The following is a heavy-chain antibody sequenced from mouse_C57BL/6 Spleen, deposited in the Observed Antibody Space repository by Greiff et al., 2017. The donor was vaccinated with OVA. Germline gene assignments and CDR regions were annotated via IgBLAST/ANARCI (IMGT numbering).Heavy chain of an antibody. D-gene: IGHD1-1*01. V-gene: IGHV7-3*01. Sequence: EVKLMESGGGLVQPGGSLSLSCAASGFTFTDYYMSWVRQPPGKALEWLGFISNKANGYTTEYSASVKGRFTISRDNSQSILYLQMNALRAEYSATYYCARPFPYYYGSSYAMDYWGQGTSVTVSS. CDR1: GFTFTDYY. CDR3: ARPFPYYYGSSYAMDY. J-gene: IGHJ4*01. CDR2: ISNKANGYTT.